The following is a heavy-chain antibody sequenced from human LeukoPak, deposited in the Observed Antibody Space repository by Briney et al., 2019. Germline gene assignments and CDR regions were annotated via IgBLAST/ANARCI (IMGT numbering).Heavy chain of an antibody. CDR1: GFTFDDYA. CDR3: AKGRERYYDSSGYLQHDAFDI. D-gene: IGHD3-22*01. J-gene: IGHJ3*02. V-gene: IGHV3-9*01. Sequence: PGGSLGLSCAASGFTFDDYAMHWVRQAPGKGLEMVSGISWNSGSIGYADSVKGRFTISRDNAKNSLYLQMNSLRAEDTALYYCAKGRERYYDSSGYLQHDAFDIWGQGTMVTVSS. CDR2: ISWNSGSI.